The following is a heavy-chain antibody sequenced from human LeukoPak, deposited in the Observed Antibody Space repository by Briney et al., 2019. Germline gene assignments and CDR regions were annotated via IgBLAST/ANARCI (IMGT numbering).Heavy chain of an antibody. CDR2: ISSNGGRT. D-gene: IGHD2-2*01. CDR1: GFTFSTYD. J-gene: IGHJ3*02. V-gene: IGHV3-64D*06. CDR3: VSAFDCSSPGCYAFDI. Sequence: GGSLRLSCSASGFTFSTYDMYWVRQAPGKGLEYVSAISSNGGRTYYADSVKGRFTLSRDNSKNTLYLQVSSLRSEDAAVYCCVSAFDCSSPGCYAFDIWGQGTMVTVSS.